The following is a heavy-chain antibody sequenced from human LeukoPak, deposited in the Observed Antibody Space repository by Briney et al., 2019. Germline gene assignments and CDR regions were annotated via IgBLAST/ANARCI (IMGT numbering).Heavy chain of an antibody. CDR2: IYYSGST. J-gene: IGHJ3*02. Sequence: ASETLSLTCTVSGGSISSYYWSWIRQPPGKGLEWIGYIYYSGSTNYNPSLKSRVTISVDTSKNQFSLKLSSVTAADTAVYYCARASALGRYYDSSGYPRTDAFDIWGQGTMVTVSS. V-gene: IGHV4-59*01. D-gene: IGHD3-22*01. CDR3: ARASALGRYYDSSGYPRTDAFDI. CDR1: GGSISSYY.